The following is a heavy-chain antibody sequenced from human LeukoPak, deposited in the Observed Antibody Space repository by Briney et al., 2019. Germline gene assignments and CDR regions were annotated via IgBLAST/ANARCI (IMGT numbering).Heavy chain of an antibody. V-gene: IGHV4-39*07. J-gene: IGHJ4*02. Sequence: SSETLSLTCTVSGGSISSSSYYWGWIRQPPGKGLEWIGSIYYSGSTYYNPSLKSRVTISVDTSKNQFSLKLSSVTAADTAVYYCARGRPGFVRGHLAVAPLFDYWGQGTLVTVSS. CDR2: IYYSGST. CDR3: ARGRPGFVRGHLAVAPLFDY. CDR1: GGSISSSSYY. D-gene: IGHD6-19*01.